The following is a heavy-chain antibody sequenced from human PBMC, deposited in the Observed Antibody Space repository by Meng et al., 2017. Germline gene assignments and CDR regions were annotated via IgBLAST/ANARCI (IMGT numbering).Heavy chain of an antibody. V-gene: IGHV4-31*03. D-gene: IGHD5-24*01. CDR3: ARDGKRDGYSFDY. Sequence: SETLSLTCTVSGGSISSGGYYWSWIRQHPGKGLEWIGYIYYSGSTYYNPSLKSRVTISVDTSKNQFSLKLSSVTAADTAVYYCARDGKRDGYSFDYWGQGTLVTVSS. CDR2: IYYSGST. CDR1: GGSISSGGYY. J-gene: IGHJ4*02.